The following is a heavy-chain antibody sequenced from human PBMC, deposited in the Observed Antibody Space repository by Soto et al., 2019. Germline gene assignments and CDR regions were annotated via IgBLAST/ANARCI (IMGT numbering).Heavy chain of an antibody. V-gene: IGHV3-74*01. CDR3: VRDRGYPDSFDI. J-gene: IGHJ3*02. CDR2: INSDGTTI. Sequence: GSLRLSCAASGFNFGPFWMHWVRQAPGKGLVWVSHINSDGTTIVYADSVKGRFTISRDNAQSTLFLQMNSLRVKDTAVYYCVRDRGYPDSFDIWGQGTMVTVSS. CDR1: GFNFGPFW. D-gene: IGHD3-10*01.